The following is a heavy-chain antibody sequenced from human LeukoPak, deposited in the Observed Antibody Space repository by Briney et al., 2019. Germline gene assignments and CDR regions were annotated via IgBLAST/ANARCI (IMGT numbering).Heavy chain of an antibody. Sequence: SPGGSLRLSCAASGFTFSSYSMNWVRQAPGKGLEWVSSISSSSSYIYYADSVKGRFTISRDNAKNSLYLQMNSLRAEDTAVYYCARPQTVTPPEYFDLWGRGTLVTVSS. V-gene: IGHV3-21*01. J-gene: IGHJ2*01. CDR3: ARPQTVTPPEYFDL. CDR2: ISSSSSYI. D-gene: IGHD2-21*02. CDR1: GFTFSSYS.